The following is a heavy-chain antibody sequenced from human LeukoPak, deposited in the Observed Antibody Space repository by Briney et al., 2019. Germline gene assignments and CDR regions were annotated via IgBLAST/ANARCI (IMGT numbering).Heavy chain of an antibody. V-gene: IGHV3-66*01. J-gene: IGHJ6*03. D-gene: IGHD7-27*01. Sequence: GGSLRLSCAASGFTVSSNYMSWVRQAPGKGLEWVSVIYSGGSTYYADSVKGRFIISRDNSKNTLFLQMNSLRAEDTAVYYCARDPGDYYYHYMDVWGKGTTVTVSS. CDR2: IYSGGST. CDR1: GFTVSSNY. CDR3: ARDPGDYYYHYMDV.